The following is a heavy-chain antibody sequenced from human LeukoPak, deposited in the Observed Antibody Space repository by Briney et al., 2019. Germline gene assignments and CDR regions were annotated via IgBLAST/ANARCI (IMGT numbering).Heavy chain of an antibody. CDR2: ISWNSGSI. D-gene: IGHD4-17*01. CDR1: GFTFDDYA. J-gene: IGHJ4*02. Sequence: GGSLRLSCAASGFTFDDYAMHWVRQAPGKGLEWVSGISWNSGSIGYADSVKGRFTISRDNAKNSLYLQINSLRAEDTALYYCAKDLGEEAGTTYFDYWGQGTLVTVSS. CDR3: AKDLGEEAGTTYFDY. V-gene: IGHV3-9*01.